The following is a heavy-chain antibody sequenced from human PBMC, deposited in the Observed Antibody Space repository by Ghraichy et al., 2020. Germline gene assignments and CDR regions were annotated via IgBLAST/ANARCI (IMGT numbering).Heavy chain of an antibody. Sequence: GGSLRLSCAASGFTFSSYAMSWVRQAPGKGLEWVSAITDSGGTTPYADSVKGRFTISRDNSKNTLSLQMNSLRVEDTAVYYCTKRSAYYYEFWGQGTLVTVSS. J-gene: IGHJ4*02. CDR2: ITDSGGTT. D-gene: IGHD2-21*01. CDR3: TKRSAYYYEF. CDR1: GFTFSSYA. V-gene: IGHV3-23*01.